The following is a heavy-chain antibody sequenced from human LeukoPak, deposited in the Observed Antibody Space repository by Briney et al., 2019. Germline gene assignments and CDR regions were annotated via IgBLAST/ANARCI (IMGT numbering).Heavy chain of an antibody. Sequence: SVKVSCKASGGTSSSYAISWVRQAPGQGLEWMGGIIPIFGTANYAQKFQGRVTITTDESTSTAYMELSSLRSEDTAVYYCARSNYGDYSYYYMDVWGKGTTVTVSS. CDR3: ARSNYGDYSYYYMDV. V-gene: IGHV1-69*05. CDR2: IIPIFGTA. CDR1: GGTSSSYA. D-gene: IGHD4-17*01. J-gene: IGHJ6*03.